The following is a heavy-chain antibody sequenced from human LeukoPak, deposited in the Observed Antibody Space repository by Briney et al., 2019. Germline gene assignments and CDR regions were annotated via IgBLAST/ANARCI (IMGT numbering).Heavy chain of an antibody. J-gene: IGHJ4*02. CDR3: ASGLYDSSGSNDY. CDR1: GGTFSSYA. Sequence: SVKVSCKASGGTFSSYAISWVRQAPGQGLEWMVRIIPIFGTANYAQKFQGRVTITTDESTSTAYMELSSLRSEDTAVYYCASGLYDSSGSNDYWGQGTLVTVSS. CDR2: IIPIFGTA. D-gene: IGHD3-22*01. V-gene: IGHV1-69*05.